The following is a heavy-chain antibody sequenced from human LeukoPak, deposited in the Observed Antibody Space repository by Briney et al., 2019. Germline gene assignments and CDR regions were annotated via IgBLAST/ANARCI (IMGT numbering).Heavy chain of an antibody. CDR1: GGSFSGFY. CDR3: ASCPRAAGTSRWFDP. J-gene: IGHJ5*02. Sequence: SETLSLTCAVYGGSFSGFYWRWIRQPPGKGREWVGEINHSGRTKHNPSLKGRVTISVDPSKNPFSLKLSSVTAADTAVYYCASCPRAAGTSRWFDPWGQGTLVTVSS. D-gene: IGHD6-13*01. CDR2: INHSGRT. V-gene: IGHV4-34*01.